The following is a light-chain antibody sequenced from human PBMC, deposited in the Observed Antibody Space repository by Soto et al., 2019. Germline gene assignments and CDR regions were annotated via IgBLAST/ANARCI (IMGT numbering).Light chain of an antibody. CDR3: QQFTSLPLP. Sequence: VVVTQSAGSSAALSCRASQVVSSNLAWYQQKPGQAPRLLIYDASTRATGIPARFSGGGSGTDFTLTISSLQPEDFAVYYCQQFTSLPLPFGGGTNVDIK. CDR1: QVVSSN. J-gene: IGKJ4*01. V-gene: IGKV3D-15*01. CDR2: DAS.